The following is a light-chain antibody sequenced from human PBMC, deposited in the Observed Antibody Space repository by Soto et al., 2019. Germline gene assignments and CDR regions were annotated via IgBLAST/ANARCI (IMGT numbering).Light chain of an antibody. Sequence: QSALTQPASVSGSPGQSITISCTGTSSDVGGYNYVSWYQQHPGKAPKLMIYDVSNRPSGVSNRFSGSKSGNTASLTISGPQAEDEADYYCCSYTSSSTLYVFGTGTKVTVL. CDR2: DVS. CDR3: CSYTSSSTLYV. CDR1: SSDVGGYNY. J-gene: IGLJ1*01. V-gene: IGLV2-14*01.